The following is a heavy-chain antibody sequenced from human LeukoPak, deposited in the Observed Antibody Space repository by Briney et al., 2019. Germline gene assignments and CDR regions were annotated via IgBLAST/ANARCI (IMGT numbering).Heavy chain of an antibody. D-gene: IGHD6-19*01. V-gene: IGHV3-30*02. J-gene: IGHJ5*02. CDR3: ARETKGWYGDNWFDP. Sequence: GGSLRLSCAASGFTFSSYGMHSVRQAPGKGLEWVAFIRYDGSNKYYADSVKGRFTISRDNAKNSLYLQMNSVRAEDTAVYYCARETKGWYGDNWFDPWGQGTLVSVSS. CDR2: IRYDGSNK. CDR1: GFTFSSYG.